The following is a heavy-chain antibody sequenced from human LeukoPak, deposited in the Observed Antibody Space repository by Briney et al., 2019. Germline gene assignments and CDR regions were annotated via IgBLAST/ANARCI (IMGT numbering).Heavy chain of an antibody. D-gene: IGHD1-26*01. CDR2: IIPIFGAA. V-gene: IGHV1-69*05. CDR3: ARAVGNPNQWEPYYMDV. Sequence: ASVKVSCKASGGTFSSYAISWVQQAPGQGLEWMGGIIPIFGAANYAQKFQGRVTITTDESTSTAYMELSSLRSEDTAVYYCARAVGNPNQWEPYYMDVWGKGTTVTVSS. J-gene: IGHJ6*03. CDR1: GGTFSSYA.